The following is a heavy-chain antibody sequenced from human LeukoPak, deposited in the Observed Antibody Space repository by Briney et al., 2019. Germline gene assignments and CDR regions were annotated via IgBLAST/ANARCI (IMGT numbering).Heavy chain of an antibody. CDR1: GFTFSTYW. V-gene: IGHV3-7*02. J-gene: IGHJ4*02. D-gene: IGHD3-22*01. CDR2: INQDGTEK. Sequence: PGGSLRLSCAASGFTFSTYWMTWVRQAPGKGLEWVANINQDGTEKNYVDSVKGRFTISRDNAKNSLYLQMNSLRAEDTAVYYCARSYSSWDYWGQGTLVTVSS. CDR3: ARSYSSWDY.